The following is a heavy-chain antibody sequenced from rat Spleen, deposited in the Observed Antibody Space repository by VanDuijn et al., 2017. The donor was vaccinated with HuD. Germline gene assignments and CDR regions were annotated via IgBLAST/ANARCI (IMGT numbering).Heavy chain of an antibody. Sequence: EVQLQESGPGLVKPSQSLSLTCSVTGYSITSNYWGWIRKFPGNKMEWIGHISYSGSTSYNPSLKSRISITRDTSKNQFFLQLNSVTTEDTDTYYCARDFPGLMVIADWGQGVMVTVSS. CDR1: GYSITSNY. CDR3: ARDFPGLMVIAD. V-gene: IGHV3-1*01. CDR2: ISYSGST. J-gene: IGHJ2*01. D-gene: IGHD1-12*03.